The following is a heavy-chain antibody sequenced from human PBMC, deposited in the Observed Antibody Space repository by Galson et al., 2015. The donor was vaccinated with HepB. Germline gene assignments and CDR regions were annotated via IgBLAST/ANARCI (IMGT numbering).Heavy chain of an antibody. V-gene: IGHV2-70*01. CDR3: ARRYCSSTSCYTYWFDP. Sequence: PALVKPTQTLTLTCTFSGFSLSTSGMCVSWIRQPPGKALEWLALIDWDDDKYYSTSLKTRLTISKDTSKNQVVLTMTNMDPVDTATYYCARRYCSSTSCYTYWFDPWGQGTLVTVSS. CDR1: GFSLSTSGMC. CDR2: IDWDDDK. D-gene: IGHD2-2*02. J-gene: IGHJ5*02.